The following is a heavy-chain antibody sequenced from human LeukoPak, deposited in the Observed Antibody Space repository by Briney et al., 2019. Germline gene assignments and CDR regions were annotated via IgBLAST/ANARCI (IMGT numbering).Heavy chain of an antibody. CDR2: IKQDGSEK. CDR3: AIGGRFGLLDY. V-gene: IGHV3-7*01. Sequence: GGSLRLSCAASGFTFSSYWMSWVRQAPGKGLEWVANIKQDGSEKYYVDSVKGRFTISRDNTKNSLYLQMNSLRAEDTAVYYCAIGGRFGLLDYWGQGTLVTVSS. J-gene: IGHJ4*02. CDR1: GFTFSSYW. D-gene: IGHD3-10*01.